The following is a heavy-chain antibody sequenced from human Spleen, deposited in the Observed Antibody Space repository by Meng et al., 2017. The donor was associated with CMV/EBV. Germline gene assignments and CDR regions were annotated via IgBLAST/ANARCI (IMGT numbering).Heavy chain of an antibody. V-gene: IGHV3-33*01. CDR1: GFTFSSYG. CDR2: IWYDGSNK. Sequence: LSCAASGFTFSSYGMHWVRQAPGKGLEWVAVIWYDGSNKYYADSVKGRFTISRDNSKNTLYLQMNSLRAEDTAVYYCTTLYGRGVGYWGQGTLVTVSS. D-gene: IGHD3-10*01. CDR3: TTLYGRGVGY. J-gene: IGHJ4*02.